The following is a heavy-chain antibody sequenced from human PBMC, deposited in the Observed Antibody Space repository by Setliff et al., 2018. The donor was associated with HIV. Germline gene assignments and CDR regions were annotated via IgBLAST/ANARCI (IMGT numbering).Heavy chain of an antibody. CDR1: GGSMNNYY. Sequence: SDTLSLTCTVSGGSMNNYYWSWIRQPPGKGLEWIGYIYTSGSTKYNPSLKSRVTISLDTSKNQFSLKLSSVTAADTAVYYCARHGNGPYGPFGDLLYFDYWGQGTLVTAPQ. D-gene: IGHD2-21*02. CDR2: IYTSGST. CDR3: ARHGNGPYGPFGDLLYFDY. J-gene: IGHJ4*02. V-gene: IGHV4-4*09.